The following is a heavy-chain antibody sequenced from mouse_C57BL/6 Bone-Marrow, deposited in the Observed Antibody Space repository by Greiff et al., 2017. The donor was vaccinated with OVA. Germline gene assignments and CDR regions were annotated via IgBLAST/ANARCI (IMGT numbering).Heavy chain of an antibody. Sequence: QVQLKESGAELVKPGASVKMSCKASGYTFTTYPIEWMKQNHGKSLEWIGNFHPYNDDTKYNEKFKGKATLTVEKSSSTVYLELSRLTSDDSAVYYCARGGGSGYVGGYYCDYWGQGTTLTVSS. V-gene: IGHV1-47*01. D-gene: IGHD3-2*02. CDR1: GYTFTTYP. CDR2: FHPYNDDT. CDR3: ARGGGSGYVGGYYCDY. J-gene: IGHJ2*01.